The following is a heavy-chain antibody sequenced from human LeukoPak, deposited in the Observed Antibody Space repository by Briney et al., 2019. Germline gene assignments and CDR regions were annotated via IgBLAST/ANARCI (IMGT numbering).Heavy chain of an antibody. V-gene: IGHV3-33*01. D-gene: IGHD5-18*01. Sequence: QPGRSLRLYCAASGFTFSSYGMHWVRQAPGKGLEWVAVIWYDGSNKYYADSVKGRFTISRDNSKNTLYLQMNSLRAEDTAVYYCARSDVADTAMVNFDYWGQGTLVTVSS. CDR3: ARSDVADTAMVNFDY. CDR2: IWYDGSNK. CDR1: GFTFSSYG. J-gene: IGHJ4*02.